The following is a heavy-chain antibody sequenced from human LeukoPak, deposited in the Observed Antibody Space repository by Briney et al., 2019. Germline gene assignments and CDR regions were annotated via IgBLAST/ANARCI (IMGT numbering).Heavy chain of an antibody. V-gene: IGHV4-31*03. CDR2: IYYSGGT. Sequence: PSQTLSLTCTVSGGSISSGGYYWSWIRQHPGKGLEWIGYIYYSGGTYYNPSLKSRVTISVDTSKNQFSLKLSSVTAADTAVYYCARAAYCGGDCPDGNWFDPWGQGTLVTDSS. CDR3: ARAAYCGGDCPDGNWFDP. CDR1: GGSISSGGYY. J-gene: IGHJ5*02. D-gene: IGHD2-21*02.